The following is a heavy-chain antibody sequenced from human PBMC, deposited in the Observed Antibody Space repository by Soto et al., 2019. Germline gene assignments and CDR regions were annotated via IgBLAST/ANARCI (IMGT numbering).Heavy chain of an antibody. CDR3: TRRAPSRAFDF. Sequence: EVQLVESGGGLVQPGGSLRLSCVASGFTFSDHNIDWVRQAPGKGLEWVGRTRGKANSYTTDYAASVKGRFTISRDDSKNSAILQMNSLKTEDTALYYWTRRAPSRAFDFWGQGTPVTVSS. J-gene: IGHJ4*02. CDR1: GFTFSDHN. V-gene: IGHV3-72*01. CDR2: TRGKANSYTT.